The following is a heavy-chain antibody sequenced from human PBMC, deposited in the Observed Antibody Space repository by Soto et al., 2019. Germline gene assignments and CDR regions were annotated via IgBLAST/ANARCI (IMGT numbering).Heavy chain of an antibody. CDR2: ISSSGTGI. J-gene: IGHJ3*02. V-gene: IGHV3-11*01. Sequence: GVSLSLSCSASGIHFSDYYMTWIRQAPGKGLEWVSYISSSGTGIYYADSVKGRFTISRDNAKNSLFLQMSSMRAEDTAVYYCARAYSDAFDSWGQGTMVTVS. CDR3: ARAYSDAFDS. CDR1: GIHFSDYY. D-gene: IGHD2-15*01.